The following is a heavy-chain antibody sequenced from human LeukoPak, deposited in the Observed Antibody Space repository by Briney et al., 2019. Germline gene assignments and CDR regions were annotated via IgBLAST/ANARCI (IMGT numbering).Heavy chain of an antibody. CDR1: GGSFSGYY. CDR2: INHSGST. J-gene: IGHJ4*02. Sequence: SETLSLTCAVYGGSFSGYYWSWIRQPPGKGLEWIGEINHSGSTNYNPSLKSRVTISVDTSKHQFSLKLSSVTAADTAVYYCARGHVDTAMVHFDYWGQGTLVTVSS. CDR3: ARGHVDTAMVHFDY. V-gene: IGHV4-34*01. D-gene: IGHD5-18*01.